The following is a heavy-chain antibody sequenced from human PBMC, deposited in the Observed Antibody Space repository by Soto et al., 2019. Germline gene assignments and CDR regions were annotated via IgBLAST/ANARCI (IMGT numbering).Heavy chain of an antibody. V-gene: IGHV3-30*18. Sequence: PGGSLRLSCAASGFSFSNYGMHWVRQAPGKGLEWVAVISYDGSNKYHADSVKGRFTISRDNSKNTLHLQMNSLRAEDTAVYYCSKDRRGGRAVLDSWGQGTPVTVSS. J-gene: IGHJ4*02. CDR3: SKDRRGGRAVLDS. CDR2: ISYDGSNK. D-gene: IGHD2-8*01. CDR1: GFSFSNYG.